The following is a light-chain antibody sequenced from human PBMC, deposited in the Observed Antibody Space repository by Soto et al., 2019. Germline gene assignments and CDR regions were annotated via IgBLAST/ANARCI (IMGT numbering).Light chain of an antibody. CDR1: NSDVGTYER. Sequence: QSALTQPASVSGSHGQSITISCTGTNSDVGTYERVSWYQQHPGRAPKLMIYEGRKRPSGVSNRLAGSKSGDKASLTISGLQAEDAANYYCSSYAASGVRWVFGGGTELTVL. J-gene: IGLJ3*02. CDR3: SSYAASGVRWV. CDR2: EGR. V-gene: IGLV2-23*01.